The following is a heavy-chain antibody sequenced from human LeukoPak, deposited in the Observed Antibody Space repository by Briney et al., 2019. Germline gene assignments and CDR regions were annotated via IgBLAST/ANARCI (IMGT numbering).Heavy chain of an antibody. CDR2: IKQDGSDK. D-gene: IGHD1-1*01. Sequence: PGGSLRLSCAASGFPFSSYWMSWVRQAPGKGLEWVANIKQDGSDKYYVDSVKGRFTISRDNAKNSLYLQLNSLRADDTAVYYCARLTGTTGFDYWVQGTLVTVSS. V-gene: IGHV3-7*01. J-gene: IGHJ4*02. CDR3: ARLTGTTGFDY. CDR1: GFPFSSYW.